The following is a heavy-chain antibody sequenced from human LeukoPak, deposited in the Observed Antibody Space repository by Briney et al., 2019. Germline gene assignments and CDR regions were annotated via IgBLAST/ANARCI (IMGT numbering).Heavy chain of an antibody. CDR2: ISAYNGNT. CDR1: GYTFTSYG. CDR3: ARVLTGYYNPYYYYYGMDV. D-gene: IGHD3-9*01. J-gene: IGHJ6*04. V-gene: IGHV1-18*04. Sequence: SVKVSCKASGYTFTSYGISWVRQAPGQGLEWMGWISAYNGNTNYAQKLQGRVTMTTDTYTSKANMEVRRLRYEDTAVYYCARVLTGYYNPYYYYYGMDVWGKGTTVTVSS.